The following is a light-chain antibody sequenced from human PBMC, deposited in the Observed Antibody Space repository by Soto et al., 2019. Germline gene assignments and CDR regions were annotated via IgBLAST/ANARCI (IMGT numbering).Light chain of an antibody. CDR1: QSVSTF. CDR3: QQRGDWPRT. J-gene: IGKJ1*01. V-gene: IGKV3-11*01. Sequence: EIVLTQSPATLSLSPGERATLSCRASQSVSTFLAWYQQNPGQAPRLLIYDASNRATGIPARFSGSESGTDFTLTISSLEPDDFAVYYCQQRGDWPRTFGQGTRVEIK. CDR2: DAS.